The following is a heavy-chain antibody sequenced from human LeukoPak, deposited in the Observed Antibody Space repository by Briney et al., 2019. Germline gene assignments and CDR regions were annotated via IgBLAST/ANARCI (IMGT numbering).Heavy chain of an antibody. CDR1: GFTLSSYA. Sequence: GGSLRLSCAASGFTLSSYAMYWVRQAPGKGLEWVAVISDDGSNKYYADSVKGRFTISRDNSKNTLYLQMNSLRTEDTAVYYCARDREYYDILTGPRFDYWGQGTLVTVSS. D-gene: IGHD3-9*01. CDR2: ISDDGSNK. J-gene: IGHJ4*02. V-gene: IGHV3-30-3*01. CDR3: ARDREYYDILTGPRFDY.